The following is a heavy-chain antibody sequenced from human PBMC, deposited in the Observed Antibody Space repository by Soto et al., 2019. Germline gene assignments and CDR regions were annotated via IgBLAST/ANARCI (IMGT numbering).Heavy chain of an antibody. CDR2: MNPNRGNT. J-gene: IGHJ6*02. Sequence: ASVKVSFKASGYTFTSHDIHWVRQATGQGLEWMGWMNPNRGNTGYARRFQGRITMTRNTSISTAYMELRSPTSEDTAVYYCARSLGQLPYYFGLDVWGQGTTVTVSS. CDR3: ARSLGQLPYYFGLDV. V-gene: IGHV1-8*01. D-gene: IGHD2-2*01. CDR1: GYTFTSHD.